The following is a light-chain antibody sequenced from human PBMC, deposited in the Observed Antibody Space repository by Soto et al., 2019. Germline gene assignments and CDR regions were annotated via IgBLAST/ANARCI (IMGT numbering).Light chain of an antibody. Sequence: EVVLTQSPATLSLSPGERATLSCRASQSVSSYLAWYQQKPGQAPRLLIYDAFNSATGIPARCSGSWSGTDFTLTISSLEPEDFAVYYCQQRSNWPVTFGQGTRLEI. CDR2: DAF. J-gene: IGKJ5*01. CDR3: QQRSNWPVT. CDR1: QSVSSY. V-gene: IGKV3-11*01.